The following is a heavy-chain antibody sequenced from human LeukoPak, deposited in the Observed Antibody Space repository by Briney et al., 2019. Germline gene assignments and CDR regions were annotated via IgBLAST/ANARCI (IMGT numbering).Heavy chain of an antibody. D-gene: IGHD1-26*01. CDR1: GFTFSSYS. CDR2: IGRGIT. Sequence: GGSLRLSCAASGFTFSSYSMNWVRQAPGKGLEWVSHIGRGITYADSVKGRFTISRDNAKNSVYLQMNSLRAEDTAVYYCASEVGARDAFDIWGQGTMVTVSS. J-gene: IGHJ3*02. V-gene: IGHV3-48*04. CDR3: ASEVGARDAFDI.